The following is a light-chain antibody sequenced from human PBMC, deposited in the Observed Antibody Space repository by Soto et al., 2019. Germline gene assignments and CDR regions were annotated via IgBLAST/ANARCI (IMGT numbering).Light chain of an antibody. J-gene: IGLJ2*01. V-gene: IGLV6-57*04. CDR2: ENN. Sequence: NFMLTQPHSVSESPGKTLSISCNRSSGSIANNYVQWYQQRPGSATTTVIYENNQRLSGVPDRFSGSTDGSSNSASLTISGLQTEDEADYYCQSYDSDFVVFGGGTKVTVL. CDR3: QSYDSDFVV. CDR1: SGSIANNY.